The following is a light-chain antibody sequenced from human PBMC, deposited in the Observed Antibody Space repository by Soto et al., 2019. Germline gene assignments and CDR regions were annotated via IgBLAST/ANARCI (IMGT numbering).Light chain of an antibody. Sequence: EIVLTQSPGTLSVSPGERPTLSWRASQSVSNNYLAWYQQQPGQAPRLLIYGASNRATGIPDRLSSSGSGTDFTLTISRKEPADFAVYYCQQSGSSGTFGQGTKVDIK. CDR1: QSVSNNY. V-gene: IGKV3-20*01. J-gene: IGKJ1*01. CDR2: GAS. CDR3: QQSGSSGT.